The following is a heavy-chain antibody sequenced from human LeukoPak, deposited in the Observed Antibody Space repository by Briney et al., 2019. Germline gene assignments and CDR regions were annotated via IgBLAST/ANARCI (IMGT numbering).Heavy chain of an antibody. V-gene: IGHV3-21*01. J-gene: IGHJ4*02. CDR3: ARAFGYYYGSGTYYRYFDY. D-gene: IGHD3-10*01. CDR1: GFTFSSYS. Sequence: GGSLRLSCAASGFTFSSYSMNWVRQAPGKGLEWVSSISTSSGYIYYADSVQGRFTNSRDNAKNSLYLQMNSLRAEDTAVYYCARAFGYYYGSGTYYRYFDYWGQGTLVTVSS. CDR2: ISTSSGYI.